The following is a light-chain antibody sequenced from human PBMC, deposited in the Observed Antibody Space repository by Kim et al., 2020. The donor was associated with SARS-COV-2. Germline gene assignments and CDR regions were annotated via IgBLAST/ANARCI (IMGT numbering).Light chain of an antibody. CDR2: GAS. V-gene: IGKV3-15*01. Sequence: EVVMTQSPATLSVSPGERATLSCRASESVKTYLAWYQQKPGQAPRLLIYGASTRATGIPAMFSGSGFGTEFTVTISSLQSEDVAVYYCQQHNDWPLTFGGGTKVDIK. J-gene: IGKJ4*01. CDR3: QQHNDWPLT. CDR1: ESVKTY.